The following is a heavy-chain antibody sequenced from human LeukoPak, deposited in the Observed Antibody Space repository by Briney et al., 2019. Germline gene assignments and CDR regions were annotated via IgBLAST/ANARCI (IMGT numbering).Heavy chain of an antibody. Sequence: GGSLRLSCAASGFTFSSYVMHWVRQAPGEGLEWVALISTDGTIISYGDSVKGRFTISRDNAKNSLYLQMTSLRAEDTAFYYCAKDIASSVHYYMDVWGKGTTVTVSS. D-gene: IGHD6-13*01. CDR2: ISTDGTII. J-gene: IGHJ6*03. CDR3: AKDIASSVHYYMDV. CDR1: GFTFSSYV. V-gene: IGHV3-30*04.